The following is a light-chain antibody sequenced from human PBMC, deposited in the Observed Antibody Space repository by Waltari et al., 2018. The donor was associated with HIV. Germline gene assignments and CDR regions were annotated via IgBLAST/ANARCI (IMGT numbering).Light chain of an antibody. V-gene: IGLV2-14*01. CDR1: SSDVGGYNY. J-gene: IGLJ2*01. CDR2: EVS. Sequence: QSALTQPASVSGSPGQSITISCTGTSSDVGGYNYVSWYQQHPGKARKLMIYEVSNRPSVFSTRFSGSKAGNTASLTISGLQAEDEADYYCSSYTSSSTLVFGGGTKLTVL. CDR3: SSYTSSSTLV.